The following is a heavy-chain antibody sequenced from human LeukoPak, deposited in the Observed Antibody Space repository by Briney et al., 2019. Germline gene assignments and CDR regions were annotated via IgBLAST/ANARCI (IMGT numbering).Heavy chain of an antibody. CDR3: ARFLRSSTSDGMDV. V-gene: IGHV3-74*01. CDR2: INSDGSSI. D-gene: IGHD6-13*01. J-gene: IGHJ6*02. Sequence: ESLRLSCAASGFTFSNYWMHWVRQAPGKGLVWVSRINSDGSSISYADPVKGRFTISRDNAKNTLYLQMSSLRAEDTAVYYCARFLRSSTSDGMDVWGQGTTVTVSS. CDR1: GFTFSNYW.